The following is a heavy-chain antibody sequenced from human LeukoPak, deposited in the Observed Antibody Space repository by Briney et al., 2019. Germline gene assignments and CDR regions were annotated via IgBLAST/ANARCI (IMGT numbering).Heavy chain of an antibody. J-gene: IGHJ4*02. CDR2: MSGRGSGGST. Sequence: GGSLRLSCAGSGFTFSSSAMSWVRQAPGKGLEWVSSMSGRGSGGSTYYADSVKGRFTISRDNSKSTLYLQMNSLRAEDTAVYYCAKSGYNRFDYWGQGTLVTVSS. V-gene: IGHV3-23*01. D-gene: IGHD5-24*01. CDR1: GFTFSSSA. CDR3: AKSGYNRFDY.